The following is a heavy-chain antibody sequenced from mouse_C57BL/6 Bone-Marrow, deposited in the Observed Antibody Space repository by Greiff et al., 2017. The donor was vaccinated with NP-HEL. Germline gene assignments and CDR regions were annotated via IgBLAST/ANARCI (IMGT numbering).Heavy chain of an antibody. Sequence: VQVVESGPGLVAPSQSLSITCTVSGFSLTSYGVHWVRQPPGQGLEWLVVIWSDGSTTYNSALKSRLSISKDNSKSQVFLKMNSLQTDDTAMYYCARQAYYGYAWFAYWGQGTLVTVSA. V-gene: IGHV2-6-1*01. J-gene: IGHJ3*01. CDR2: IWSDGST. CDR1: GFSLTSYG. CDR3: ARQAYYGYAWFAY. D-gene: IGHD2-9*01.